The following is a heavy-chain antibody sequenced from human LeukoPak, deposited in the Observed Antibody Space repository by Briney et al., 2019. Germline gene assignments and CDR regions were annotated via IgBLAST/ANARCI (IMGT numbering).Heavy chain of an antibody. CDR3: ARVIRRATNVVCCSYFDY. D-gene: IGHD2-8*01. CDR2: IYYSGST. J-gene: IGHJ4*02. V-gene: IGHV4-59*01. Sequence: SETLSLTCTVSGGSISSYYWSWIRQPPGKGLEWIGYIYYSGSTNYNPSLKSRVTISVDTSKNQFSLKLSSVTAADTAVYYCARVIRRATNVVCCSYFDYWGQGTLVTVSS. CDR1: GGSISSYY.